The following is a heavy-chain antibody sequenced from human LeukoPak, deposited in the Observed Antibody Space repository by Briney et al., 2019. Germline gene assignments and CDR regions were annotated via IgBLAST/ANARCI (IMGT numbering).Heavy chain of an antibody. CDR1: SGSISSSSYY. CDR2: IYYSGST. CDR3: ARESKAVAGNFDY. J-gene: IGHJ4*02. V-gene: IGHV4-39*02. D-gene: IGHD6-19*01. Sequence: SETLSLTCTVSSGSISSSSYYWGWIRQPPGKGLEWIGSIYYSGSTYYNPSLKSRVTISVDTSKNQFSLKLSSVTAADTAVYYCARESKAVAGNFDYWGQGTLVTVSS.